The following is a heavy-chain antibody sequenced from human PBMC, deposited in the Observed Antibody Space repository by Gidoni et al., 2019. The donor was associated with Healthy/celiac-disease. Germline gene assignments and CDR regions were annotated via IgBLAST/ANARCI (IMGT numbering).Heavy chain of an antibody. V-gene: IGHV6-1*01. J-gene: IGHJ2*01. Sequence: QVQLQQSGPGLVTPSQTLSLTCAISGDSVSSNSSAWNWIRQSPSRGLEWLGRTYYRSKWYNDYAVSVKSRITINPDTSKNQFSLQLNSVTPEDTAVYYCARDRDTTGTISLWYFDLWGRGTLVTVSS. CDR3: ARDRDTTGTISLWYFDL. CDR1: GDSVSSNSSA. D-gene: IGHD1-1*01. CDR2: TYYRSKWYN.